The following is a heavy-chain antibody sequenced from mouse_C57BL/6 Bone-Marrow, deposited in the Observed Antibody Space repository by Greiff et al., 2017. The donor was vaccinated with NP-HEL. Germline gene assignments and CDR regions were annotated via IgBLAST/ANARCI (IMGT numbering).Heavy chain of an antibody. J-gene: IGHJ2*01. V-gene: IGHV14-4*01. CDR3: TNSYYFDY. CDR2: IDPENGDT. CDR1: GFNIKDDY. Sequence: VQLQHSGAELVRPGASVKLSCTASGFNIKDDYMHWVKQRPEQGLEWIGWIDPENGDTEYASKFQGKATITADTSSNTAYLQLSSLTSEDTAVYYCTNSYYFDYWGQGTTLTVSS.